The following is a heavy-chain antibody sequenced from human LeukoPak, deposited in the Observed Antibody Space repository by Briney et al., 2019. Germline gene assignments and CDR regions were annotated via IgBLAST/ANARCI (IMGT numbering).Heavy chain of an antibody. CDR2: ISNSRNTV. D-gene: IGHD2-2*01. CDR1: GFTFSDYY. J-gene: IGHJ4*02. Sequence: GGSLSLSCAASGFTFSDYYMSWIRQAPGKGLEWISYISNSRNTVYHADSVKGRFTISRDNAKNSVYVEMDSLRAEDTAVYYCARDRLPSSYEGLNYWGQGTLVTVSS. CDR3: ARDRLPSSYEGLNY. V-gene: IGHV3-11*01.